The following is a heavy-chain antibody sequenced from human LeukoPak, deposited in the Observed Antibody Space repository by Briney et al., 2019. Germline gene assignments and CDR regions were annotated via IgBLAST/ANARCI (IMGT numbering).Heavy chain of an antibody. D-gene: IGHD6-13*01. CDR3: AKDGRRFSSSLTYFDY. J-gene: IGHJ4*02. CDR2: ISGSGGST. V-gene: IGHV3-23*01. CDR1: GFTFSSYA. Sequence: GGSVRLSCAASGFTFSSYAMSWVRQAPGKGLEWVSAISGSGGSTYYADSVKGRFTISRDNSKNTLYLQMNSLRAEDTAVYYCAKDGRRFSSSLTYFDYWGQGTLVTVSS.